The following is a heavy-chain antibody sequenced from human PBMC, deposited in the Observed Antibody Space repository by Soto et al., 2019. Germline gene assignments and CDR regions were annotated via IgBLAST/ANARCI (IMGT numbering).Heavy chain of an antibody. CDR3: ARDRSGTYYGMDV. D-gene: IGHD3-10*01. Sequence: ASVKVSCEASGYTFTSYGISWVRQAPGQGLEWMGWISAYNGNTNYAQKLQGWVTMTRYTSIRTAYKEGRRRRSDDTAVYYCARDRSGTYYGMDVWAQGATVTVS. V-gene: IGHV1-18*04. CDR1: GYTFTSYG. CDR2: ISAYNGNT. J-gene: IGHJ6*02.